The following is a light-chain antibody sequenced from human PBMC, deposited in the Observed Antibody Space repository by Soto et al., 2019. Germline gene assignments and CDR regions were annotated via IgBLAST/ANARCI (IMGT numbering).Light chain of an antibody. CDR1: QSVSSN. J-gene: IGKJ2*01. CDR2: GAS. V-gene: IGKV3-15*01. CDR3: QQYNNWLMT. Sequence: EIVMTQSPATLSVSPGERATLSCSASQSVSSNLAWDQQKPGQAPRLLIYGASTRATGIPARFSGSGSGTECTLTISSLQSEDFAVYYCQQYNNWLMTFGQGTKLEIK.